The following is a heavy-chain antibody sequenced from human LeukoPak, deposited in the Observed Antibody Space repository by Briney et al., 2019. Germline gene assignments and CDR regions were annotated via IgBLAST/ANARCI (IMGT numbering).Heavy chain of an antibody. D-gene: IGHD5-24*01. Sequence: TGGSLRLSCAASGFTFKNYGMHWVRQAPGKGLEWVALIQPNGNDKYYGDSVKGRFTVSRDNSKNTLYLQLNSLRAEDTALYYCAKRDGETGFDYWGQGTLVTVSS. J-gene: IGHJ4*02. CDR3: AKRDGETGFDY. CDR1: GFTFKNYG. V-gene: IGHV3-30*02. CDR2: IQPNGNDK.